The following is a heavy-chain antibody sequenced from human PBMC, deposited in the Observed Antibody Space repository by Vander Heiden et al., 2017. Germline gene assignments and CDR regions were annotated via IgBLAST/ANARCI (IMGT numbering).Heavy chain of an antibody. CDR2: INTAGGA. D-gene: IGHD6-19*01. V-gene: IGHV3-13*01. CDR3: AREIAVAGHWYFDL. Sequence: EAQLEESGGGLVQPGGSLRLSCAASGFTFSSNDMHWVRQSTGQGLEWFSGINTAGGADYLGSVMGRFTVSREDAKNSVFLQMNSLRAEDTAVYYCAREIAVAGHWYFDLWGRGTLVTVSS. J-gene: IGHJ2*01. CDR1: GFTFSSND.